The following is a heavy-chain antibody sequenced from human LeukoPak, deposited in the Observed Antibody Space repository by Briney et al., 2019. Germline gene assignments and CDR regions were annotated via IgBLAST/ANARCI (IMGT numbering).Heavy chain of an antibody. J-gene: IGHJ4*02. CDR2: ISGSGGST. CDR3: ARVYYGDNLFDY. V-gene: IGHV3-23*01. Sequence: GGSLRLSCAASGFTFSSYAMNWVRQAPGKGLEWVSAISGSGGSTYYADSVKGRFTISRDNAKNTLYLQMSSLRAEDTAVYYCARVYYGDNLFDYWGQGTLVTVSS. D-gene: IGHD4-17*01. CDR1: GFTFSSYA.